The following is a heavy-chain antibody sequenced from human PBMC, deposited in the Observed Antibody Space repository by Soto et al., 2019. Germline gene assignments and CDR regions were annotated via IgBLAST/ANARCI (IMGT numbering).Heavy chain of an antibody. CDR1: GYTFINYI. CDR2: ISTFNGNT. CDR3: ARERITGSYFDS. J-gene: IGHJ4*02. V-gene: IGHV1-18*04. D-gene: IGHD1-20*01. Sequence: APVKVSCKASGYTFINYIITWVRQAPGQGLEWMGWISTFNGNTKYAQKLQGRITMTTDTSTSTAYMELRSLTSDDTAVYYCARERITGSYFDSWGQGTPVTVSS.